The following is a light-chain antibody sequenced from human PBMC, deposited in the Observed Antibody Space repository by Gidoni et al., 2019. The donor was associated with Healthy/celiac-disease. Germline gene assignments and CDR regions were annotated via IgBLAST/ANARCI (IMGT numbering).Light chain of an antibody. CDR2: LGS. CDR3: MQALQSPPWT. V-gene: IGKV2-28*01. CDR1: QSLLHSNGYNY. J-gene: IGKJ1*01. Sequence: DIGMTQSPPSLPVTPGEPASISCRSSQSLLHSNGYNYLDWYLQKPGQSPQLLIYLGSNRASGVLDRFSGSGAGTDFTLKISRVEAEDVGVYYCMQALQSPPWTFGQGTKVEIK.